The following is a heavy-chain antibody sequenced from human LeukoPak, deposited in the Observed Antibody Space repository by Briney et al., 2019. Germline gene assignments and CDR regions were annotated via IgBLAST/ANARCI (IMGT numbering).Heavy chain of an antibody. CDR2: MNPNSGNT. Sequence: ASVKVSCQASGYTFTTYEIHWVRQATGQGLEWMGWMNPNSGNTGYAQKFHGRVIITRNPSINTAYMELSSLRSDDTAVYYCARGASRSFDYWGQGTLVTVSS. V-gene: IGHV1-8*01. J-gene: IGHJ4*02. CDR1: GYTFTTYE. CDR3: ARGASRSFDY.